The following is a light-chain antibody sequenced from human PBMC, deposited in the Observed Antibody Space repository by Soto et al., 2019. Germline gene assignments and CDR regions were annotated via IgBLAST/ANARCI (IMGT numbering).Light chain of an antibody. J-gene: IGLJ1*01. CDR2: SYD. CDR1: SSNLGDNT. V-gene: IGLV1-44*01. Sequence: QSVLTQPPSASGTPGQRVTISCSTSSSNLGDNTVNWYQHVPGTAPKLLIYSYDQRPSGVPDRFSGSRSGTSASLAISGLQSEDEADYYCAAWDATLDGYGFGTGTKLTVL. CDR3: AAWDATLDGYG.